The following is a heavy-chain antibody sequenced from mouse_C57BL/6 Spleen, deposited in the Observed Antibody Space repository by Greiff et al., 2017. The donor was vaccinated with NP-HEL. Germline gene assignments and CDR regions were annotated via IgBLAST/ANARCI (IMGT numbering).Heavy chain of an antibody. J-gene: IGHJ2*01. CDR2: ISSGSSTI. CDR1: GFTFSDYG. V-gene: IGHV5-17*01. Sequence: DVKLVESGGGLVKPGGSLKLSCAASGFTFSDYGMHWVRQAPEKGLEWVAYISSGSSTIYYADTVKGRFTISRDNAKNTLFLQMTSLRSEDTAMYYCAKDYGLDYWGQGTTLTVSS. D-gene: IGHD1-1*01. CDR3: AKDYGLDY.